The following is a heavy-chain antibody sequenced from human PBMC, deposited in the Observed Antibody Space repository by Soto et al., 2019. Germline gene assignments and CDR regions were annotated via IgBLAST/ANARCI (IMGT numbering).Heavy chain of an antibody. D-gene: IGHD3-3*01. CDR3: ARAYYDFWSGSPFSFAY. V-gene: IGHV3-48*02. CDR2: ISSSSSTI. J-gene: IGHJ4*02. CDR1: GFTFSSYS. Sequence: EVQLVESGGGLVQPGGSLRLSCAASGFTFSSYSMNWVRQAPGKGLEWVSYISSSSSTIYYADSVKGRFTISRDNAKNSLYLQMNSLRDEDTAVYYCARAYYDFWSGSPFSFAYGGQGTLVTASS.